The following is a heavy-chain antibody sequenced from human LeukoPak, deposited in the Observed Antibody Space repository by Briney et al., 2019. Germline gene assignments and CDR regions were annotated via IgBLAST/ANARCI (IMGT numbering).Heavy chain of an antibody. J-gene: IGHJ3*02. CDR3: ARDRFTVYSSSWYGAFDI. CDR1: GGSISSGSYY. V-gene: IGHV4-61*02. D-gene: IGHD6-13*01. CDR2: IYNSGST. Sequence: PSETLSLTCTVSGGSISSGSYYWSWIRQPAGKGLEWIGRIYNSGSTNYNPSLKSRVTISVDTSKNQFSLKLSSVTAAGTAVYYCARDRFTVYSSSWYGAFDIWGQGTMVTVSS.